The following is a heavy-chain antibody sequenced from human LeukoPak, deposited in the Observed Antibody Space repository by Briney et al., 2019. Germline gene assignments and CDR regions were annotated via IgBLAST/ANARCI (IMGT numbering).Heavy chain of an antibody. CDR2: ISSSSSYI. Sequence: GGSLRLSCAASGFTFSSYSMNWVRQAPGKGLEWVSSISSSSSYIYYADSVKGRFTISRDNAKNSLYLQMNSLRAEDTAVYYYARGDITMLRGVIITGYFDYWGQGTLVTVSS. CDR3: ARGDITMLRGVIITGYFDY. J-gene: IGHJ4*02. D-gene: IGHD3-10*01. V-gene: IGHV3-21*01. CDR1: GFTFSSYS.